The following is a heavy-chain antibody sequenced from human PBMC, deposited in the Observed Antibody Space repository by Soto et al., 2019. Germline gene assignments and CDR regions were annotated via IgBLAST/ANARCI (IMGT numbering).Heavy chain of an antibody. CDR1: GFTFSSYA. J-gene: IGHJ4*02. CDR3: ARDRGEQAAGRIDY. Sequence: LRLSCAASGFTFSSYAMHWVRQAPGKGLEWVAVISYDGSNKYYADSVKGRFTISRDNSKNTLYLQMNSLRAEDTAVYYCARDRGEQAAGRIDYWGQGTLVTVSS. V-gene: IGHV3-30-3*01. D-gene: IGHD3-16*01. CDR2: ISYDGSNK.